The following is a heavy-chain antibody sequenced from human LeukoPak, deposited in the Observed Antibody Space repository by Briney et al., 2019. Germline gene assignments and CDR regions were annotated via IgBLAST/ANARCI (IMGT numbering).Heavy chain of an antibody. V-gene: IGHV3-21*01. CDR3: ARDGYSSGWYRSHYYYYMDV. CDR2: ISSSSSYI. Sequence: GRSMRLSSAASGFTFSTYSMNWVRQPPGKWLEWISSISSSSSYIYYADSVEGRFTISRENANNSLYLQMNSLRAEDTAVYYCARDGYSSGWYRSHYYYYMDVWGKGTTVTVSS. J-gene: IGHJ6*03. D-gene: IGHD6-19*01. CDR1: GFTFSTYS.